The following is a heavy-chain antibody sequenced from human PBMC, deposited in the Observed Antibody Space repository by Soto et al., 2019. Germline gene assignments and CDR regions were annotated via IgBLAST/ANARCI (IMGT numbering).Heavy chain of an antibody. CDR2: ISAHNGNT. J-gene: IGHJ4*02. CDR3: ATDAGLSSSSWYGGGFDY. D-gene: IGHD6-13*01. Sequence: QVQLVQSGAEVKKPGASVKVSCKASGYTFTSYDISWVRQAPGQGLEWMGWISAHNGNTNYAQSLQGRVTMTTDTSTTTAYMERRSLRSDDTAVYYCATDAGLSSSSWYGGGFDYWGQGTLVTVSS. CDR1: GYTFTSYD. V-gene: IGHV1-18*01.